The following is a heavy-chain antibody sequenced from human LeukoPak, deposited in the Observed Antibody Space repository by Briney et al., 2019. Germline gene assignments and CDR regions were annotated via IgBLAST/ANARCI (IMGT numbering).Heavy chain of an antibody. J-gene: IGHJ6*03. CDR2: ISGYNGNT. V-gene: IGHV1-18*01. CDR1: GYTFSSYG. CDR3: ARVWIAAGRPDDYYYSYMDV. D-gene: IGHD6-6*01. Sequence: GESLKISCKGSGYTFSSYGISWVRQAPGQGLEWMGWISGYNGNTDYAQKVQGRVTMTTDTSTSTAYMELRSLRSDDTAVYYCARVWIAAGRPDDYYYSYMDVWGKGTTVTVSS.